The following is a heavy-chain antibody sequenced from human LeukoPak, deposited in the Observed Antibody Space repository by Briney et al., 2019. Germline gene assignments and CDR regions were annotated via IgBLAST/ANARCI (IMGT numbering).Heavy chain of an antibody. D-gene: IGHD1-26*01. V-gene: IGHV1-69*05. CDR3: AREVGGSYNWFDP. Sequence: SVKVSCKASGYTFTSYGISWVRQAPGQGLEWMGGIIPIFGTANYAQKFQGRVTITTDESTSTAYMELSSLRSEDTAVYYCAREVGGSYNWFDPWGQGTLVTVSS. CDR1: GYTFTSYG. J-gene: IGHJ5*02. CDR2: IIPIFGTA.